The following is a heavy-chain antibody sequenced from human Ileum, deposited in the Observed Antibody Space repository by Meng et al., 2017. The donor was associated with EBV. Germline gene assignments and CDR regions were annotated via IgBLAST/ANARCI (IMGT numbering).Heavy chain of an antibody. D-gene: IGHD3-22*01. CDR2: IYKSGST. CDR3: ARGGDTSGYSLDY. Sequence: QVQWQEPGPGLVKPSQTLSLTCAVAGGSISSGGYYWSWIRQPPGKGLEWIGYIYKSGSTYYNPSLTSRVTISVDTSKNQFFLKLGSVTAADTGVYYCARGGDTSGYSLDYWGQGILVTVSS. J-gene: IGHJ4*02. V-gene: IGHV4-30-4*01. CDR1: GGSISSGGYY.